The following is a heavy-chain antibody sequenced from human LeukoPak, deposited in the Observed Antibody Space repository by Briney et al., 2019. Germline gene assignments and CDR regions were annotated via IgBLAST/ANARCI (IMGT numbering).Heavy chain of an antibody. D-gene: IGHD4-23*01. CDR1: GFTFSSYA. Sequence: GGSLRLSCAASGFTFSSYAMSWVRQAPGKGLEWVSAISGSGGSTYYADSVKGRFTISRDNSKNTLYLQMNSLRAEGTAVYYFAKDLLATVVTYAFDIWGQGTIVTVSS. J-gene: IGHJ3*02. CDR2: ISGSGGST. CDR3: AKDLLATVVTYAFDI. V-gene: IGHV3-23*01.